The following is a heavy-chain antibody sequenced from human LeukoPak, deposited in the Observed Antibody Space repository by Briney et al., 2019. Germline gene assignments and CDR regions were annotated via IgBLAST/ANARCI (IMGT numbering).Heavy chain of an antibody. J-gene: IGHJ4*02. Sequence: SETLSLTCTVPSGSISSYYWSWIRQPPGKGLEWIGYIYHSGSTDYNPSLKSRVTISLDTSKNQFSLRLTSVTTADTAVYYCAVRYSSGYFGWGQGTLVTVSS. D-gene: IGHD6-19*01. CDR2: IYHSGST. CDR1: SGSISSYY. V-gene: IGHV4-59*01. CDR3: AVRYSSGYFG.